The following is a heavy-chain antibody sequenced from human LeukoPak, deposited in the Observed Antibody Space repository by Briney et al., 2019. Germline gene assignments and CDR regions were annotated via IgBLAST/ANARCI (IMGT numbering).Heavy chain of an antibody. CDR1: GGSISSYY. D-gene: IGHD2-2*01. V-gene: IGHV4-59*08. CDR3: ARGRDTYCSSTSCSPRGRYYYYYYMDV. CDR2: IYYSGST. Sequence: SETLSLTCTVSGGSISSYYWSWIRQPPGKGLEWIGSIYYSGSTNYNPSLKSRVTISVDTSKNQFSLKLSSVTAADTAVYYCARGRDTYCSSTSCSPRGRYYYYYYMDVWGKGTTVTVSS. J-gene: IGHJ6*03.